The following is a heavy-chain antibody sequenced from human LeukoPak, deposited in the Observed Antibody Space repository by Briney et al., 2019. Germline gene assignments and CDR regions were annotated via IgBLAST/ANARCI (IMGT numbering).Heavy chain of an antibody. CDR3: ARAGWAAAGTYVDY. Sequence: GASVKVSCKASGGTFSSYAISWVRQAPGQGLEWMGGIIPIFGTANYAQKFQGRVTITADESTSTAYMELSSLRSEDTAVYYCARAGWAAAGTYVDYWGQGTLVTVSS. CDR2: IIPIFGTA. V-gene: IGHV1-69*13. D-gene: IGHD6-13*01. CDR1: GGTFSSYA. J-gene: IGHJ4*02.